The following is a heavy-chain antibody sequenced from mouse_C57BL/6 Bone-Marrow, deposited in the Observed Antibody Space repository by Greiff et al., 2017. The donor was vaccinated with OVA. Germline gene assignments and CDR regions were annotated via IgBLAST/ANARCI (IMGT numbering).Heavy chain of an antibody. D-gene: IGHD2-4*01. CDR3: ARARRIRRYFAY. CDR2: IYPGSGST. CDR1: GYTFTSYW. V-gene: IGHV1-55*01. Sequence: QVQLQQPGAELVKPGASVTLSCKASGYTFTSYWITWVKQRPGQGLEWIGDIYPGSGSTNYNEKFKSKATLTVDTSSSTAYMQLSSLTSEDSAVYSGARARRIRRYFAYWGQGTTLTVSS. J-gene: IGHJ2*01.